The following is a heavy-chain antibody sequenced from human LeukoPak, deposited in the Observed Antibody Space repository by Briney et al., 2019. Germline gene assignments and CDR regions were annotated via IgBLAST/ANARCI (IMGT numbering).Heavy chain of an antibody. D-gene: IGHD6-13*01. CDR3: ARGPDLGIAAAGTYSGGAEYFQH. Sequence: GESLKISCKGSGYSFTSYWIGWVRQMPGKGLEWMGIIYPGDSDTRYSPSLQGQVTISADKSISTAYLQWSSLKASDTAMYYCARGPDLGIAAAGTYSGGAEYFQHWGQGTLVTVSS. J-gene: IGHJ1*01. V-gene: IGHV5-51*01. CDR2: IYPGDSDT. CDR1: GYSFTSYW.